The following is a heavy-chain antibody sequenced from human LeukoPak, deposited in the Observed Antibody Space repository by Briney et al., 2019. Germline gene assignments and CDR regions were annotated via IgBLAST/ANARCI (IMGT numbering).Heavy chain of an antibody. D-gene: IGHD6-19*01. J-gene: IGHJ4*02. V-gene: IGHV4-34*01. CDR2: INHSGST. CDR1: GGSFSGYY. CDR3: ARGGDSSGWYEDFDY. Sequence: SETLSLTCAVYGGSFSGYYWSWIRQPPGKGLEWIGEINHSGSTNYNPSLKSRVTISVDTSKNQFSLKLSPVTAADTAVYYCARGGDSSGWYEDFDYWGQGTLVTVSS.